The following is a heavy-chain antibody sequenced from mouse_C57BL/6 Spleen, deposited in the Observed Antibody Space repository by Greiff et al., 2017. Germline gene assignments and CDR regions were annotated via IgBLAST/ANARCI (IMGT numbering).Heavy chain of an antibody. CDR3: ARGDYDGYYAMDY. CDR1: GYSITSGYY. V-gene: IGHV3-6*01. D-gene: IGHD2-4*01. J-gene: IGHJ4*01. Sequence: ESGPGHVKPSQSLSLTCSVTGYSITSGYYWNWIRQFPGNKLEWMGYISYDGSNNYNPSLKNRISITRDTSKNQFFLKLNSVTTEDTATYYCARGDYDGYYAMDYWGQGTSVTVSS. CDR2: ISYDGSN.